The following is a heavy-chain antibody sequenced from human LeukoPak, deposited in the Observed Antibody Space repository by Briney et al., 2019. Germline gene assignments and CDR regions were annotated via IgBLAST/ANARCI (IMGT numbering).Heavy chain of an antibody. CDR1: GFTFSSYA. V-gene: IGHV3-23*01. J-gene: IGHJ4*02. CDR2: ISGSGGST. Sequence: GGSLRLSCAASGFTFSSYAMSWVRQAPGKGLEWVSAISGSGGSTYYADSVKGRFTISRDNSKNTLYLQMNSLRAEDTDVYYCAKHNSVTHEPIDYWGQGTLVTVSS. D-gene: IGHD4-17*01. CDR3: AKHNSVTHEPIDY.